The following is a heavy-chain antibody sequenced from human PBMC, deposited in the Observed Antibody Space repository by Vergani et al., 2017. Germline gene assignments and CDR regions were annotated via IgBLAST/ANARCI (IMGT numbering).Heavy chain of an antibody. J-gene: IGHJ4*02. CDR2: IWYDGSNK. D-gene: IGHD1-26*01. CDR1: GFTFSTYG. V-gene: IGHV3-33*01. Sequence: QVQLVESGGGMVQPGRSLRLSCAASGFTFSTYGMHWVRQDPGKGLEWVAVIWYDGSNKYYADSVKGQFTISRDNSKNTLYLEMHSLRAEDTAVYYCARDRGGSYSGLDYWGQGILVTVSS. CDR3: ARDRGGSYSGLDY.